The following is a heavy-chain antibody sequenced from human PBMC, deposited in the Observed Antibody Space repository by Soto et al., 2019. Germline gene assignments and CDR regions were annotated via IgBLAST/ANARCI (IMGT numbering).Heavy chain of an antibody. V-gene: IGHV1-3*01. CDR3: ASHSRIPLNQRGAFDI. CDR2: INAGNGNT. CDR1: GYTFTSYA. Sequence: ASVKVSCKASGYTFTSYAMHWVRQAPGQRLEWMGWINAGNGNTKYSQKFQGRVTITRDTSASTAYMELSSLRSEDTAVYYCASHSRIPLNQRGAFDIWGQGTMVTVSS. J-gene: IGHJ3*02. D-gene: IGHD2-2*01.